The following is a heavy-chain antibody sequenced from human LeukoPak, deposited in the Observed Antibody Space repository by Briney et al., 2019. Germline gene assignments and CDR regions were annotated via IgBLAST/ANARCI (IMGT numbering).Heavy chain of an antibody. CDR2: ISYDGSNK. Sequence: PGGSLRLSCAASGFTFSSYGMHWVRQAPGKGLEWVAVISYDGSNKYYADFVKGRFTISRDNSKNTLYLQMNSLRAEDTAVYYCARKTHSSGWSVFYWGQGTLVTVSS. CDR3: ARKTHSSGWSVFY. V-gene: IGHV3-30*03. CDR1: GFTFSSYG. J-gene: IGHJ4*02. D-gene: IGHD6-19*01.